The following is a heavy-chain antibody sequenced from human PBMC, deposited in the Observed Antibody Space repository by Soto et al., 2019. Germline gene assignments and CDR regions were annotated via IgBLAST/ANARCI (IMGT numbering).Heavy chain of an antibody. Sequence: PSETLSLTCAVSGASVSRGSYYRSWIRQLPGKGLGWIGYISYTGSTIYNPSLKSRVRMSVDTSKNYISLNLSSVTAADSAVYHCARDLRRPNYYGIDVWGQGTTVTVSS. CDR1: GASVSRGSYY. D-gene: IGHD3-10*01. CDR3: ARDLRRPNYYGIDV. CDR2: ISYTGST. J-gene: IGHJ6*02. V-gene: IGHV4-61*03.